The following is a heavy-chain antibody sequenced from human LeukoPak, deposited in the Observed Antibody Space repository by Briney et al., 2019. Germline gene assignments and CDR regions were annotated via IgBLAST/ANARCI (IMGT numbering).Heavy chain of an antibody. Sequence: GGSLRVSCPASGFTFSKYSMNWVRQAPGQGLEWVSCINSSGSDIYYAHSVKGRVTVSRDNGNNLMYLQMNRLRADDTAAYYCASLHDIVVIPDATIDYCGQGTLVTVSS. D-gene: IGHD2-2*01. CDR3: ASLHDIVVIPDATIDY. V-gene: IGHV3-21*04. CDR2: INSSGSDI. CDR1: GFTFSKYS. J-gene: IGHJ4*02.